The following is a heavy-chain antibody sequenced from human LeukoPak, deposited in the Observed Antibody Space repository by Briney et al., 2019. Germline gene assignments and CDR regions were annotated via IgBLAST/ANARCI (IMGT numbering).Heavy chain of an antibody. CDR3: AREVAIVVVPAATFQDY. CDR2: INPNSGGT. V-gene: IGHV1-2*02. J-gene: IGHJ4*02. CDR1: GYTFTGYY. D-gene: IGHD2-2*01. Sequence: AAVNVSCKASGYTFTGYYMHWVRPAPGQGLEWMGWINPNSGGTNYAQKFQGRVTMTRDTSISTAYMELSRLRSDDTAVYYCAREVAIVVVPAATFQDYWGQGTLVTVSS.